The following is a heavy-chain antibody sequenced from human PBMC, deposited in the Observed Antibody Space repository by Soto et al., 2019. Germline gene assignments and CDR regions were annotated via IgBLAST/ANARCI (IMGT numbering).Heavy chain of an antibody. J-gene: IGHJ6*03. Sequence: EVQLVESGGGLVQPGGSLRLSCAASGFTVSSNSMSWVRQAPGKGLEWVSVIYSGGSTYYADSVKGRFTISRHNSKNTLYLQMNSLRAEDTAVYYCARGAVDFWCGDYYYYYMDVWGKGTTVTVSS. CDR2: IYSGGST. CDR1: GFTVSSNS. D-gene: IGHD3-3*01. CDR3: ARGAVDFWCGDYYYYYMDV. V-gene: IGHV3-53*04.